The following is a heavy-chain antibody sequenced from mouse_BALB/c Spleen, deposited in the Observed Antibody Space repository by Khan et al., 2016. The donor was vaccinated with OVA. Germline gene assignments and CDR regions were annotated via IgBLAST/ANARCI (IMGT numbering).Heavy chain of an antibody. Sequence: QVQLQQSGGDLMKPGASVKISCKATGYTFSSYWIEWVKQRPGHGLEWIGQLFPGSVSTTYNEKFKGKATFTEDTSSNQASMQLSSLTSWDSAVEYCARGGYGGFAYWGQGTLVTVSA. CDR2: LFPGSVST. V-gene: IGHV1-9*01. D-gene: IGHD2-2*01. CDR3: ARGGYGGFAY. CDR1: GYTFSSYW. J-gene: IGHJ3*01.